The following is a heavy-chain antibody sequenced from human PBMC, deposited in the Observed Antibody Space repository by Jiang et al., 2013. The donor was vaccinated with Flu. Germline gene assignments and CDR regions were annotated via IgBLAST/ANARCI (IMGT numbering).Heavy chain of an antibody. Sequence: GKGRRSGSQLLVVVVVAHTTQTPSKGRFTISRDNSKNTLYLQMNSLRAEDTAVYYCAKDRRLGSSWLADYWGQGTLVTVSS. J-gene: IGHJ4*02. D-gene: IGHD6-13*01. CDR2: LVVVVVA. V-gene: IGHV3-23*01. CDR3: AKDRRLGSSWLADY.